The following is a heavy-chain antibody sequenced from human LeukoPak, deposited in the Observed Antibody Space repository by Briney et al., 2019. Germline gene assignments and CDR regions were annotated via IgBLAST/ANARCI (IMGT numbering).Heavy chain of an antibody. CDR2: ISSSGSTI. CDR3: ARDRSPGDYDILTSYANWDYYYYGMDV. J-gene: IGHJ6*04. Sequence: PGGSLRLSCAASGFTFSSYEMNWVRQAPGKGLEWVSYISSSGSTIYYADSVKGRFTISRDNAKNSLYLQMNSLRAEDTAVYYCARDRSPGDYDILTSYANWDYYYYGMDVWGKGTTVTVSS. V-gene: IGHV3-48*03. D-gene: IGHD3-9*01. CDR1: GFTFSSYE.